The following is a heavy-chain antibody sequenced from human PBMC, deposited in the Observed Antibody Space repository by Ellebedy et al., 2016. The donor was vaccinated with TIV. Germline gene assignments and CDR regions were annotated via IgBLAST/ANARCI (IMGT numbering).Heavy chain of an antibody. Sequence: GESLKISXAASGFTFSSYAMHWVRQAPGKGLEWVAVISYDGSNKYYADSVKGRFTISRDNSKNTLYLQMNSLRAEDTAVYYCAREGLRFLEWLLPDAFDIWGQGTMVTVSS. CDR3: AREGLRFLEWLLPDAFDI. V-gene: IGHV3-30-3*01. CDR1: GFTFSSYA. D-gene: IGHD3-3*01. CDR2: ISYDGSNK. J-gene: IGHJ3*02.